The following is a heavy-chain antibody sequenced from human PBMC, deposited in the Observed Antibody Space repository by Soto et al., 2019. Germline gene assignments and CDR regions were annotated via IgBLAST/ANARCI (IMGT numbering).Heavy chain of an antibody. CDR3: ARIIAVAGPGYFDY. CDR1: GFTFSSYS. Sequence: GGSLRLSCAASGFTFSSYSMNWVRQAPGKGLEWVSYISSSNSTIYYADSVKGRFTISRDNAKNSLYLQINSLRDEDTAVYYCARIIAVAGPGYFDYWGQGTRVTVSS. CDR2: ISSSNSTI. D-gene: IGHD6-19*01. V-gene: IGHV3-48*02. J-gene: IGHJ4*02.